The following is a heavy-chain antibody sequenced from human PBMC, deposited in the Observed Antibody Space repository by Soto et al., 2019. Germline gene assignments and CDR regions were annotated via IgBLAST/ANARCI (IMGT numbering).Heavy chain of an antibody. V-gene: IGHV3-23*01. CDR1: GFTFSSYG. Sequence: EVQLLESGGGLVQPGGSLRLSCAAAGFTFSSYGMSWVRQAPGKGLELVSAISSSGGSAYYADSVKGRFTISRDNSKNTLYLQLNSLRAEDTAVYYCARGATSPSYWGQGTLVTVSS. CDR3: ARGATSPSY. CDR2: ISSSGGSA. J-gene: IGHJ4*02.